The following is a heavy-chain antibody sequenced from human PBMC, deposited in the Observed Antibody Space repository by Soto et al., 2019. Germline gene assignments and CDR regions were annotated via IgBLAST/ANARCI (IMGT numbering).Heavy chain of an antibody. D-gene: IGHD3-16*01. Sequence: GESLKISCKGSGYSFTSYWIGWVRQMPGKGLEWMGIIYPGDSDTRYSPSFQGQVTISADKSISTAYLQWSSLQASDTAMYYCARSSGSGGPFDAFDIWGQGTMVTVSS. CDR3: ARSSGSGGPFDAFDI. J-gene: IGHJ3*02. CDR2: IYPGDSDT. CDR1: GYSFTSYW. V-gene: IGHV5-51*01.